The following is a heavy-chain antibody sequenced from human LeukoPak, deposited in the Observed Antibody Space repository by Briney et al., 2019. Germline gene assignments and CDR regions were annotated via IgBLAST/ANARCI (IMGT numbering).Heavy chain of an antibody. CDR1: GYSFTDYY. V-gene: IGHV1-2*02. Sequence: ASVKVSCKASGYSFTDYYLHWVRQAPGQGLEWMGWINPDNGDTNYAQKFQGRVTVTRDTSISTAYMELSGLRSDDTAVYYCARGFRLSAIEDWFDPWGQGTLVTVSS. CDR2: INPDNGDT. D-gene: IGHD2-2*02. CDR3: ARGFRLSAIEDWFDP. J-gene: IGHJ5*02.